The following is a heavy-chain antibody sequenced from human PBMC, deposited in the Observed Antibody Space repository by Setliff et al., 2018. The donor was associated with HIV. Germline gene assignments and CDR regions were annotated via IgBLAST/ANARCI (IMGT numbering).Heavy chain of an antibody. CDR1: GGSIRSHY. CDR3: ARLRGSYDFSNWFDP. Sequence: SETLSLTCTVSGGSIRSHYWSWIRQPPGKRLEWIGYIYYSGSTNYNPSLKSRVTISVDTAKNQFSLTLSSVTAADTAVYYCARLRGSYDFSNWFDPWGQGTQVTVSS. V-gene: IGHV4-59*11. D-gene: IGHD3-3*01. CDR2: IYYSGST. J-gene: IGHJ5*02.